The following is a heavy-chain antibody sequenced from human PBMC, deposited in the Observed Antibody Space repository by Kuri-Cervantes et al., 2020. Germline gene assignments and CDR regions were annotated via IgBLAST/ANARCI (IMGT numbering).Heavy chain of an antibody. V-gene: IGHV1-69*13. CDR2: IIPIFGTA. CDR3: ARGRHYYGILTVYYYYMDV. J-gene: IGHJ6*03. CDR1: GGTFSSYA. D-gene: IGHD3-9*01. Sequence: SVKVSCKASGGTFSSYAISWVRQAPGQGLEWMGGIIPIFGTANYAQKFQGRVTITADESTSTAYMELSSLRSEDTAVYYCARGRHYYGILTVYYYYMDVWGKGTTVTVSS.